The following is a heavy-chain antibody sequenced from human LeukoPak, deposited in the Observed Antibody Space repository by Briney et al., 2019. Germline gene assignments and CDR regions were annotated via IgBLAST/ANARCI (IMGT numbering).Heavy chain of an antibody. V-gene: IGHV1-69*13. D-gene: IGHD3-22*01. CDR1: GGTFSSYA. CDR3: AIAAWGYDSSGYDAFDI. CDR2: IIPIFGTA. Sequence: GASVKVSCKASGGTFSSYAISWVRQAPGQGLGGRGGIIPIFGTANYAQKFQGRVTITADESTSTAYMELSSLRSEDTAVYYCAIAAWGYDSSGYDAFDIWGQGTMVTVSS. J-gene: IGHJ3*02.